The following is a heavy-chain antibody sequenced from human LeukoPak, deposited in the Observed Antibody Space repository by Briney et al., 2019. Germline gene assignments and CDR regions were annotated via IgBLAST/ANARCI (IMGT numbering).Heavy chain of an antibody. V-gene: IGHV3-48*03. CDR2: ISGNGSPI. D-gene: IGHD5-18*01. J-gene: IGHJ4*02. CDR1: GFTFSSYE. CDR3: ARDPEFSYGYYFDY. Sequence: GGSLRLSCAAPGFTFSSYEMNWVRQAPGKGLEWVSYISGNGSPIYYADSVKGRFTISRDNSKNSLFLQLNSLRADDTAVYYCARDPEFSYGYYFDYWGQGTLVTVSS.